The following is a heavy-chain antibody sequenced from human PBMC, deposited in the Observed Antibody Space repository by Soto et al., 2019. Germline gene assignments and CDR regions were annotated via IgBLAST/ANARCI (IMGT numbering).Heavy chain of an antibody. D-gene: IGHD6-6*01. J-gene: IGHJ5*02. CDR1: GGSISSSSYY. Sequence: SEILSLTCTVSGGSISSSSYYWGCIRQPPGKGLEWIGSIYYSGSTYYNPSLKSRVTISVDTSKNQFSLKLSSVTAADTAVYYCARHDSSSFSPPWFDPWGQGTLVTVSS. CDR3: ARHDSSSFSPPWFDP. CDR2: IYYSGST. V-gene: IGHV4-39*01.